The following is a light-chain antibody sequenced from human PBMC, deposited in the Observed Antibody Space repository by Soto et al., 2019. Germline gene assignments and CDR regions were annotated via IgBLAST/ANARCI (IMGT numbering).Light chain of an antibody. V-gene: IGKV4-1*01. CDR2: WAS. CDR1: QSVLYSSNNKNC. CDR3: QQYYSFSRT. J-gene: IGKJ1*01. Sequence: DIVMTQSPDSLAVSLGERATINCKSNQSVLYSSNNKNCLAWYQQKPGQPPKLLIYWASTRESGVPDRFSGSGSGTVFTLTISILQAEDVAVYYCQQYYSFSRTFGQGTKVEIK.